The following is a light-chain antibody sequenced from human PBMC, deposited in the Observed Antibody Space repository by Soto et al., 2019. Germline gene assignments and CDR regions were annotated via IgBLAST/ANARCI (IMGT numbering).Light chain of an antibody. Sequence: NFMLTQPHSVSASPGKTVTISCTRSSGSIASNYVQLYQQRPGSFPTTVIYEDNQRPSGVPDRFSGSIDSSSNSASLTISGLKTEDEADYYCQSYDGTNWVFGGGPKLTVL. V-gene: IGLV6-57*01. CDR2: EDN. CDR3: QSYDGTNWV. J-gene: IGLJ3*02. CDR1: SGSIASNY.